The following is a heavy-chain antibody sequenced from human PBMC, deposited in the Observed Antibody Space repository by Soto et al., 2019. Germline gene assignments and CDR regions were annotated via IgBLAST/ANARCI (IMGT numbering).Heavy chain of an antibody. CDR2: ISAYNGNT. D-gene: IGHD3-10*01. Sequence: ASVKVSCKASGYTFTSYGMSWVRQAPGQGLEWMGWISAYNGNTNYAQKLQGRVTMTTDTSTSTAYMELRSLRSDDTAVYYCARGRLLWFGDPNFDYWGQGTLVTVS. CDR3: ARGRLLWFGDPNFDY. J-gene: IGHJ4*02. CDR1: GYTFTSYG. V-gene: IGHV1-18*01.